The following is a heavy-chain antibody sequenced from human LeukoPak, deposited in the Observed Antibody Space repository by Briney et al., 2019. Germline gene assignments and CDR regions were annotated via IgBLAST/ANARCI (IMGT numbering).Heavy chain of an antibody. J-gene: IGHJ4*02. Sequence: ASVKVSCKASGYTFTAYYIHWVRQAPGQGLEWMGWINPNSGGTNYTQKFQGRVTMTRDTSISTAYMELSRLRSDDTAVYYCAIYGSGSYYPYHDYWGQGTLVTVSS. D-gene: IGHD3-10*01. CDR1: GYTFTAYY. V-gene: IGHV1-2*02. CDR3: AIYGSGSYYPYHDY. CDR2: INPNSGGT.